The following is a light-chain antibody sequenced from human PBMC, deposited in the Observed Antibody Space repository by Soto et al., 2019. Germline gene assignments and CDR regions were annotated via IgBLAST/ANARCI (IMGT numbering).Light chain of an antibody. CDR2: KAS. J-gene: IGKJ1*01. CDR1: QSISVW. Sequence: DIQMTQSPSTLSASVGDRVTITCRASQSISVWLAWYQQKAGKAPNLLIYKASRLESGVPSRFSGSGSGTEFTLTISSLQPDDFATYYCQHYNSYSEAFGLGTKVDI. CDR3: QHYNSYSEA. V-gene: IGKV1-5*03.